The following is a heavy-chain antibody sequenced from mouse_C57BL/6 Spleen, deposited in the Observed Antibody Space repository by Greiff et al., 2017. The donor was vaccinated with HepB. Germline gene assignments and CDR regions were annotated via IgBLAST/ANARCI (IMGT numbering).Heavy chain of an antibody. CDR2: IDPSDSYT. CDR3: ARNSNYESDY. V-gene: IGHV1-50*01. D-gene: IGHD2-5*01. J-gene: IGHJ2*01. Sequence: QVQLQQPGAELVKPGASVKLSYKASGYTFTSYWMQWVKQRPGQGLEWIGEIDPSDSYTNYNQKFKGKATLTVDTSSSTAYMQLSSLTSEDSAVYYCARNSNYESDYWGQGTTLTVSS. CDR1: GYTFTSYW.